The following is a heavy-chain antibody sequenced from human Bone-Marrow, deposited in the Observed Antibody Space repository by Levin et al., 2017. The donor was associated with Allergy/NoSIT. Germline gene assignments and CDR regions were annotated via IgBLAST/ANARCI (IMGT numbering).Heavy chain of an antibody. D-gene: IGHD3-3*01. CDR2: ITNTGGNM. V-gene: IGHV3-21*06. Sequence: GESLKISCAASGFTFSRHTMNWVRQAPGKGLEWVSSITNTGGNMYYADSVKGRFTISRDNAKTSLSLQMNSLRGEDTAVYYCAIDNYNFWTGYPFDAFDVWGRGTVVTVSS. CDR3: AIDNYNFWTGYPFDAFDV. J-gene: IGHJ3*01. CDR1: GFTFSRHT.